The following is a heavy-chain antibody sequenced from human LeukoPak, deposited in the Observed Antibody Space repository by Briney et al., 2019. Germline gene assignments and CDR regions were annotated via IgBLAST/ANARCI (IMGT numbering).Heavy chain of an antibody. Sequence: ASVKVSCKATGYTFTIYGISWVRQAPGQGLEWMGWISAYNGNTNYAQKLQGRVTMTTDTSTSTAYMELRSLRSDDTAVYYCARDLSHDSSGTYFDYWGQGTLVTVSS. CDR1: GYTFTIYG. D-gene: IGHD3-22*01. CDR3: ARDLSHDSSGTYFDY. V-gene: IGHV1-18*01. CDR2: ISAYNGNT. J-gene: IGHJ4*02.